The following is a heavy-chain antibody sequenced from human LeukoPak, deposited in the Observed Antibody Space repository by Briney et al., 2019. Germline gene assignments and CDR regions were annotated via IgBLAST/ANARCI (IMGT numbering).Heavy chain of an antibody. Sequence: PSETLSLTCTVSSGSIGSYYWSWIRQPPGKGLEWIGYIYYSGSTSYNPSLKSRVTISVDTSKNQFSLKLSSVTAADTAVYYCASAGXYXXSXXXXXAXXYWXXXTXVTVSS. CDR3: ASAGXYXXSXXXXXAXXY. D-gene: IGHD1-26*01. J-gene: IGHJ4*01. CDR2: IYYSGST. V-gene: IGHV4-59*01. CDR1: SGSIGSYY.